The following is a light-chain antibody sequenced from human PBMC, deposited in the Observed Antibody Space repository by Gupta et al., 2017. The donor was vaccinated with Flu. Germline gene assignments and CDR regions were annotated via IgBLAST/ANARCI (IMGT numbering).Light chain of an antibody. CDR2: DAS. CDR3: QQYSHWPPLT. J-gene: IGKJ4*01. CDR1: QSVGAD. Sequence: ASLSLSPGQRATLSCRTSQSVGADLAWYQQRPGQGPRLLIYDASTRAAGSPDRFSGSGSGTDFTLTISSLQSEDSGVYFCQQYSHWPPLTFGGGTKVEI. V-gene: IGKV3-15*01.